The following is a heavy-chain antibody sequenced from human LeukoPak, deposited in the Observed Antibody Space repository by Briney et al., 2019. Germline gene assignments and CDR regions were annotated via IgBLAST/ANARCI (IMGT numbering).Heavy chain of an antibody. CDR2: ISAYNGNT. Sequence: ASVKVSCKASGYTFTSYGISWVRQAPGQGLEWMGWISAYNGNTNYAQKLQGRVTMTTDTSTSTAYMELRSLRSEDTAVYYCATDAYYYDSSGPDAFDIWGQGTMVTVSS. J-gene: IGHJ3*02. D-gene: IGHD3-22*01. CDR1: GYTFTSYG. CDR3: ATDAYYYDSSGPDAFDI. V-gene: IGHV1-18*01.